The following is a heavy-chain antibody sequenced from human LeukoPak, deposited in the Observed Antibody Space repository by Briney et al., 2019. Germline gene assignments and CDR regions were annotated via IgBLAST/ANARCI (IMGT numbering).Heavy chain of an antibody. CDR1: GFSFNNYA. V-gene: IGHV3-23*01. J-gene: IGHJ4*02. Sequence: GGSLRLSCTASGFSFNNYAMTWVRQAPGKGLEWVSIIIASSGSSFYADSVKGRFTISRDNSKSTLYLQMNSLSVEDTAVYYCVKGAYDYVEVAYFDFWGQGALVSVSS. CDR3: VKGAYDYVEVAYFDF. D-gene: IGHD5-12*01. CDR2: IIASSGSS.